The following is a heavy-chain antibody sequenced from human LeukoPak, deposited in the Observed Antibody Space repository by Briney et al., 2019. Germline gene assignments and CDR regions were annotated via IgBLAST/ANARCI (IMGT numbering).Heavy chain of an antibody. CDR3: AKEWDDILTGYTDAFDI. V-gene: IGHV6-1*01. D-gene: IGHD3-9*01. CDR2: TXSRSKGFN. J-gene: IGHJ3*02. Sequence: GRTXSRSKGFNDYGVSVKSRITINPDTSKNQFSLQLNSVTPEDTAVYYCAKEWDDILTGYTDAFDIWGQGTMVTVSS.